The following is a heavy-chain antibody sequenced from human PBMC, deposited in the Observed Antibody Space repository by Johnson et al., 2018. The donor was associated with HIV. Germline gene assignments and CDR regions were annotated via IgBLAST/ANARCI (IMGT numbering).Heavy chain of an antibody. CDR1: GFPFTGAW. Sequence: VQLVESGGGLVKPGGSLRLSCRASGFPFTGAWVSWVRQAPGKGLEWVGRIKSKTDGGTVDYAAPVKDRFTISRDDSKSTLYLQMKSMKTEDTAVYYCTTVARWIRTVAAFDVWGQGTMVTVSS. V-gene: IGHV3-15*01. CDR2: IKSKTDGGTV. J-gene: IGHJ3*01. CDR3: TTVARWIRTVAAFDV. D-gene: IGHD5-18*01.